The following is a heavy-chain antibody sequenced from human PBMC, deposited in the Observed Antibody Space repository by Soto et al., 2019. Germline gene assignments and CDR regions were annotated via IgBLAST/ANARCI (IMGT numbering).Heavy chain of an antibody. V-gene: IGHV3-33*01. CDR2: IWYDGSNK. J-gene: IGHJ4*02. CDR3: AREGSLGYCSSTSCYYFDY. Sequence: QVQLVESGGGVVQPGRSLRLSCAASGFTFSSYGMHWVRQAPGKGLEWVAGIWYDGSNKYYADSVKGRFTISRDNSKNTLYLQMNSLRAEDTAVYYCAREGSLGYCSSTSCYYFDYWGQGTLVTVSS. CDR1: GFTFSSYG. D-gene: IGHD2-2*03.